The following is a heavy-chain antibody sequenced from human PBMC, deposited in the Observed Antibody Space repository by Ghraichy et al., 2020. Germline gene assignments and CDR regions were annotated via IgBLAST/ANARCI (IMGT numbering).Heavy chain of an antibody. CDR1: GFTFSDYW. CDR2: IKQDGSEK. V-gene: IGHV3-7*01. CDR3: ARVGYYCSGHSGY. D-gene: IGHD3-10*01. Sequence: GESLNISCAASGFTFSDYWMNWVRQPPGKGLEWVANIKQDGSEKYYVGSVKGRFTISRDNAKNSLYLQMNSLRAEDTAVYFCARVGYYCSGHSGYWGQGTLVTVSS. J-gene: IGHJ4*02.